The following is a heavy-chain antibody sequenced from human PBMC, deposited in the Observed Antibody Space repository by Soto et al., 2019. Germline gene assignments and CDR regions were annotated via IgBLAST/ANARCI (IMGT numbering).Heavy chain of an antibody. Sequence: SETLSLTCTVSGGSISSGGYYWSWIRQHPGKGLEWIGYIYYSGSTYYNPSLKSRVTISVDTSKNQFSLKPSSVTAADTAVYYCARVRLGYCSSTSCSQQEYYYYGMDVWGQGTTVTVSS. CDR2: IYYSGST. CDR3: ARVRLGYCSSTSCSQQEYYYYGMDV. J-gene: IGHJ6*02. CDR1: GGSISSGGYY. D-gene: IGHD2-2*01. V-gene: IGHV4-31*03.